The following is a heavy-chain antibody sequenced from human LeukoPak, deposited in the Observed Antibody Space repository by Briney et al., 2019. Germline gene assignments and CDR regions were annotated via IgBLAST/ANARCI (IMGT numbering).Heavy chain of an antibody. D-gene: IGHD3-22*01. CDR1: GFTFSNYQ. CDR3: ARSRQHQYDSSGHYEIFNWYFDL. J-gene: IGHJ2*01. Sequence: GGSLRLSCAASGFTFSNYQINWVRQAPGRGLEWVSYISFSGSTIYYADSVRGRFTISRDNAKNSLYLQMNSLRAEDTAVYYCARSRQHQYDSSGHYEIFNWYFDLWGRGTLVTVSS. V-gene: IGHV3-48*03. CDR2: ISFSGSTI.